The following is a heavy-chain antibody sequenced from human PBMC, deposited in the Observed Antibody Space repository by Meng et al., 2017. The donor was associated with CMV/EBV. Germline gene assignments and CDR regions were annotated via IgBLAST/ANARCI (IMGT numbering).Heavy chain of an antibody. J-gene: IGHJ4*02. V-gene: IGHV4-59*01. Sequence: SETLSLTCTVSGGSISSYYWSWTRQPPGKGLEWIGYIYYSGSTNYNPSLKSRVTISVDTSKNQFSLKLSSVTAADTAVYYCARGKRYSSSWYPSFDYWGQGTLVTVSS. CDR1: GGSISSYY. CDR2: IYYSGST. D-gene: IGHD6-13*01. CDR3: ARGKRYSSSWYPSFDY.